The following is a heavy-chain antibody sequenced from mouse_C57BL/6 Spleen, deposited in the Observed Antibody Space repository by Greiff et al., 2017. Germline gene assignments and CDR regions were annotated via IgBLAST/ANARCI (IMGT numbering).Heavy chain of an antibody. V-gene: IGHV1-9*01. D-gene: IGHD4-1*01. Sequence: VRRQQSGAELMKPGASVKLSCKPPFSPFPFSFLSFFPPLPFPFLSFILDILPLRFSTNYNDNFKCKATFTADTSSNTAYMQLSSLTTEDSAIYYCARETGKDAMDYWGQGTSVTVSS. CDR1: FSPFPFSF. CDR2: ILPLRFST. J-gene: IGHJ4*01. CDR3: ARETGKDAMDY.